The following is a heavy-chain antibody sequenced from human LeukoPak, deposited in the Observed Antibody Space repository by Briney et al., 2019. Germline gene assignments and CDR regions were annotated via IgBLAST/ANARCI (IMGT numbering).Heavy chain of an antibody. V-gene: IGHV3-7*03. Sequence: GGSLRLSCAASGFTFSSYWMSWVRQAPGKGLEWVANIKQDGSEKYYVDSVKGRFTISRDNAENSLYLQMNSLRAEDTALYYCAKDAGLLASYFDYWGQGTLVTVSS. CDR1: GFTFSSYW. J-gene: IGHJ4*02. D-gene: IGHD2-15*01. CDR3: AKDAGLLASYFDY. CDR2: IKQDGSEK.